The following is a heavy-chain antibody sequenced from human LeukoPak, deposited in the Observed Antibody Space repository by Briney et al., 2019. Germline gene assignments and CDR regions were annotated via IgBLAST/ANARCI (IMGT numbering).Heavy chain of an antibody. Sequence: SETLSLTCAVYGGSFSGYYWSWIRQPPGKGLEWIGEINHSGSTNYNPSLKSRVTISVGTSKNQFSLKLSSVTAADTAVYYCARGVRYQLLYRYYYYGMDVWGQGTTVTVSS. D-gene: IGHD2-2*02. J-gene: IGHJ6*02. CDR2: INHSGST. CDR3: ARGVRYQLLYRYYYYGMDV. V-gene: IGHV4-34*01. CDR1: GGSFSGYY.